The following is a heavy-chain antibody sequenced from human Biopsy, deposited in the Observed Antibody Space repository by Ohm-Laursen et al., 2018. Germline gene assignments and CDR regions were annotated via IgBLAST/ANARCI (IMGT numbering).Heavy chain of an antibody. CDR3: ARDPLNGHKHFDY. V-gene: IGHV1-2*02. CDR1: SYTFTDYN. CDR2: INCKTGAT. Sequence: SVKVSCKASSYTFTDYNIHWMRQAPGQGLEWLGDINCKTGATNYAQKFQGTVTMTRDTSISTAYLALGSLRSDDTAIYYCARDPLNGHKHFDYWGQGSLVTVSS. J-gene: IGHJ4*02. D-gene: IGHD2-8*01.